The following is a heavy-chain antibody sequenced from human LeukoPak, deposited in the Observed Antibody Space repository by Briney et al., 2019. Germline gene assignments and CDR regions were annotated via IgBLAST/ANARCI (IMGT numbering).Heavy chain of an antibody. Sequence: GGSLRLSCAASGFTFSSYSMNWVRQAPGKGLEWVSSISSSSSYIYYADSVKGRFTISRDNAKNSLYLQMNSLRAEDTAVYYCARQPSTSLPIDYWGQGTLVTVSS. CDR3: ARQPSTSLPIDY. V-gene: IGHV3-21*01. CDR2: ISSSSSYI. CDR1: GFTFSSYS. D-gene: IGHD2-15*01. J-gene: IGHJ4*02.